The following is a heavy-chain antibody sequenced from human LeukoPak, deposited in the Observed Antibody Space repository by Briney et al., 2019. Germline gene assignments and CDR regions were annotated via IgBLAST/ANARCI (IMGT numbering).Heavy chain of an antibody. CDR2: FSNSGTT. Sequence: SETLSLTCTVSGGSISDYYWSWIRQPPGKGLEWIGYFSNSGTTNQNPSLKSRVTMSVDTSKNQFSLKLSSVTAADTAVHYCARGSNWGDYWGQGALVAVSS. D-gene: IGHD7-27*01. V-gene: IGHV4-59*12. CDR3: ARGSNWGDY. J-gene: IGHJ4*02. CDR1: GGSISDYY.